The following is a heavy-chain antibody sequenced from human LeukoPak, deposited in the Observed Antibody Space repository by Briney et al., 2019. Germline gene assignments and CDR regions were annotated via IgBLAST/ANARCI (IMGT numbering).Heavy chain of an antibody. V-gene: IGHV1-8*01. CDR3: ARGSTIAARRAPLLDYYCYGMDV. CDR1: GYTFTSYD. CDR2: MDPNSGNT. D-gene: IGHD6-6*01. Sequence: GASVKVSCKASGYTFTSYDINWVRQATGQGLEWMGWMDPNSGNTGYAQKFQGRVTMTRNTSISTAYMELSSLRSEDTAVYYCARGSTIAARRAPLLDYYCYGMDVWGQGTTVTVSS. J-gene: IGHJ6*02.